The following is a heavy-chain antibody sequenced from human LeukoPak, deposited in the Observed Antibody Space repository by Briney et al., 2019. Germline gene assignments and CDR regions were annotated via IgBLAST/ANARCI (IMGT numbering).Heavy chain of an antibody. D-gene: IGHD2-21*01. CDR3: ARHFSVIHAFDI. Sequence: SETLSHTCTVSGGSISSSSYYWSWIRQPPGKGLEWIGSIYYCGSTYYSPSLKSRVTISVDTSKTQFSLKLSSVTAADTAVYYCARHFSVIHAFDIWGQGTMVTVSS. V-gene: IGHV4-39*01. CDR1: GGSISSSSYY. CDR2: IYYCGST. J-gene: IGHJ3*02.